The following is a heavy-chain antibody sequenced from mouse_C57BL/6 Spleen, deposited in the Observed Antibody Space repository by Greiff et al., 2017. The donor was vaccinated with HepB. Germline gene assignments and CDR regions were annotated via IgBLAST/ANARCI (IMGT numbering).Heavy chain of an antibody. J-gene: IGHJ4*01. V-gene: IGHV1-50*01. CDR1: GYTFTSYW. CDR2: IDPSDSYT. Sequence: VQLQQPGAELVKPGASVKLSCKASGYTFTSYWMQWVKQRPGQGLEWIGEIDPSDSYTNYNQKFKGKATLTVDTSSSTAYMQLSSLTSEDSAVYYCARGDSYAMDYWGQGTSVTVSS. CDR3: ARGDSYAMDY.